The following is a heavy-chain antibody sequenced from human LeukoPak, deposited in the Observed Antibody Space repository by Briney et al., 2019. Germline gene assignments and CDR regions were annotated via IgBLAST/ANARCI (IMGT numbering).Heavy chain of an antibody. CDR2: IRQDGKSK. J-gene: IGHJ4*02. D-gene: IGHD3-3*01. CDR3: GRETWQAYNDFWSGYVTD. CDR1: GFAFSDSW. Sequence: GGSLRLSCAASGFAFSDSWMTWARRAPGKGLEWVANIRQDGKSKYYVDSVKGRFTISRDNAHSTLYLDMNSLTAEGTAIYYCGRETWQAYNDFWSGYVTDWGQGILVTVSS. V-gene: IGHV3-7*01.